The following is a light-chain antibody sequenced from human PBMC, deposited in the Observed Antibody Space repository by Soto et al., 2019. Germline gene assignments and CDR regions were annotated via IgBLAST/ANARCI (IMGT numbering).Light chain of an antibody. V-gene: IGKV3-15*01. CDR3: QQYNNWPYT. Sequence: ELWRTQSPATLPVLPGERPPLPGRPSQGVSSNFAWYQQKPGQAPSLLIYGASTRATGIPARFSGSGSGTEFTLTISSLQSEDFAVYYCQQYNNWPYTFGQGTKLEIK. CDR2: GAS. J-gene: IGKJ2*01. CDR1: QGVSSN.